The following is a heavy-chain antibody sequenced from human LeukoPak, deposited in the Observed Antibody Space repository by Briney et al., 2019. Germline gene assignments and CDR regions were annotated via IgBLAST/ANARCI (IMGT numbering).Heavy chain of an antibody. CDR3: ARHGRGGYNY. D-gene: IGHD5-24*01. J-gene: IGHJ4*02. CDR1: GGSISSYY. V-gene: IGHV4-59*08. CDR2: IYYSGST. Sequence: SETLSLTCTVSGGSISSYYWSWIRQPPGKGLEWIGYIYYSGSTNYNPSLKSRVTISVDTSKNQFSLKLSSVTAADTAVYYCARHGRGGYNYWGQGTLVTVSS.